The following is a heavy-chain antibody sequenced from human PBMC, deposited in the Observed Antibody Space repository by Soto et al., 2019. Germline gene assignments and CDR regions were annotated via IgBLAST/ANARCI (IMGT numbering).Heavy chain of an antibody. CDR1: GYTFTTYG. Sequence: QVQLVQSGAEVKQPGASVKVSCKASGYTFTTYGISCVRQAPGQGLEWMGWISAYNGKTNYAQKFQGRFTMTTDSSTSTAYMELRSPRSDDTAVYYCARGYYDILTGYYDAFDMWGPGTPVTVSS. CDR3: ARGYYDILTGYYDAFDM. J-gene: IGHJ3*02. V-gene: IGHV1-18*04. CDR2: ISAYNGKT. D-gene: IGHD3-9*01.